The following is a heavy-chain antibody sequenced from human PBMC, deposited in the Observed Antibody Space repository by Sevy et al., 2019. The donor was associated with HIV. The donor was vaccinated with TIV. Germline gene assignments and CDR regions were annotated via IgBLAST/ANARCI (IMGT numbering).Heavy chain of an antibody. V-gene: IGHV3-48*01. Sequence: GGSLRLSCAASGFTFSSYSMNWVRRAPGKGLEWLSYISSSSSTIYYADSVKGRFTISRDNAKNSLYLQMNSLRAEDTAVYYCARPPPWGSDYSDYWGQGTLVTVSS. CDR1: GFTFSSYS. D-gene: IGHD7-27*01. CDR2: ISSSSSTI. J-gene: IGHJ4*02. CDR3: ARPPPWGSDYSDY.